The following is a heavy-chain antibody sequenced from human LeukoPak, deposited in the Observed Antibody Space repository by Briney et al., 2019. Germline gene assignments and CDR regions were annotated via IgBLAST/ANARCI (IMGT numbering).Heavy chain of an antibody. CDR2: GYYSGST. D-gene: IGHD2-15*01. CDR3: ARYIVVVVAATEAVDAFDI. J-gene: IGHJ3*02. CDR1: GGSISSSNYY. V-gene: IGHV4-39*07. Sequence: SETLSLTCTVSGGSISSSNYYWGWIRQPPGKGLEWIESGYYSGSTYYNPSLKSRVTRSVDTSKNQFSLKLSSVTAADTAVYYCARYIVVVVAATEAVDAFDIWGQGTMVTVSS.